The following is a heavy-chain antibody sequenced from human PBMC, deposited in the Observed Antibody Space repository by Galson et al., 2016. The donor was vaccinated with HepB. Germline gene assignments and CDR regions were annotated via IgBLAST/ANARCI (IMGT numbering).Heavy chain of an antibody. V-gene: IGHV5-51*01. CDR3: ARQDGDFVRGWYFDL. J-gene: IGHJ2*01. CDR2: THPGDSNI. CDR1: GYTFSNYW. D-gene: IGHD4-17*01. Sequence: QSGAEVKKPGESLMLSCRGSGYTFSNYWIGWVRQMPGQGLEWMGITHPGDSNIRYRPPFLGQVTISADNSIGTAYLQWSSLKASDTAIYYCARQDGDFVRGWYFDLWGRGTLVTVSS.